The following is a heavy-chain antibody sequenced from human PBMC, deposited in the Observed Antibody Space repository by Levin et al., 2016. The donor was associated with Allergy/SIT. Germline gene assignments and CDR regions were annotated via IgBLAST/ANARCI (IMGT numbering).Heavy chain of an antibody. J-gene: IGHJ6*03. CDR3: ATQGGVVSTSYYYYMDV. Sequence: WIRQPPGKGLEWVAVISYDGSNKYYADSVKGRFTISRDNSKNTLYLQMNSLRAEDTAVYYCATQGGVVSTSYYYYMDVWGKGTTVTVSS. V-gene: IGHV3-30*03. CDR2: ISYDGSNK. D-gene: IGHD2-2*01.